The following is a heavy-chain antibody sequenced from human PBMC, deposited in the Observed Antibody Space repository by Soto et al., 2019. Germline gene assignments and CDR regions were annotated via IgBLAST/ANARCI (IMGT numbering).Heavy chain of an antibody. D-gene: IGHD2-2*02. CDR2: IIPIFGTA. J-gene: IGHJ6*02. V-gene: IGHV1-69*13. Sequence: VASVKVSCKASGGTFSSYAISWVRQAPGQGLEWMGGIIPIFGTANYAQKFQGRVTITADESTSTAYMELSSLRSEDTAVYYCASGRLGYCSSTSCYKHYYYGMDVWGQGTTVTVSS. CDR3: ASGRLGYCSSTSCYKHYYYGMDV. CDR1: GGTFSSYA.